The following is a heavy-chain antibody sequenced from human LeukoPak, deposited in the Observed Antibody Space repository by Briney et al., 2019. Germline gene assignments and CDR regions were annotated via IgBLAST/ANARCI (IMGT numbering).Heavy chain of an antibody. J-gene: IGHJ6*02. CDR3: ARDKPGGYCSSTSCPPWYYGMDV. CDR2: ISAYNGNT. D-gene: IGHD2-2*01. Sequence: ASVKVSCKASGYTFTSYGISWVRQAPGQGLEWMGWISAYNGNTNYAQKLQGRVTMTTDTSTSTAYMELRSLRSDDTAVYYCARDKPGGYCSSTSCPPWYYGMDVWGQGTTVTVSS. V-gene: IGHV1-18*01. CDR1: GYTFTSYG.